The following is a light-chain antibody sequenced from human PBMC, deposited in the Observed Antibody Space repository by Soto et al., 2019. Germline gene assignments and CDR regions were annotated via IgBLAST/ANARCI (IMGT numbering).Light chain of an antibody. Sequence: EIVMTQSPATLSVSPGERATLSCRASQSISSSLAWYQQKPGQAPRLLIFGASTRATGIAARLSGSGSGTEFILTISSLQSEDFAVYYCQQYSGWPWTFGRGTKVDIK. V-gene: IGKV3-15*01. J-gene: IGKJ1*01. CDR3: QQYSGWPWT. CDR1: QSISSS. CDR2: GAS.